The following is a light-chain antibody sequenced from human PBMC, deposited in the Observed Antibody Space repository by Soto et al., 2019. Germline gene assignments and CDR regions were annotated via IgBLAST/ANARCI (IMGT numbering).Light chain of an antibody. V-gene: IGLV1-44*01. J-gene: IGLJ2*01. CDR1: SSNIGSNT. CDR3: AAGDDSLNGDVV. Sequence: QSVLTQPPSASGTPGQRVTISCSGSSSNIGSNTVNWYRQLPGTAPKLLIYSNNQRPSGVPDRFSGSKSGTSASLAISGLQSEDEADYYCAAGDDSLNGDVVFGGGTKLTFL. CDR2: SNN.